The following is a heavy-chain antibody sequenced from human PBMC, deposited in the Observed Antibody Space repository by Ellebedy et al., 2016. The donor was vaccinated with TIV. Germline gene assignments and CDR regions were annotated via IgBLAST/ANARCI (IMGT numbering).Heavy chain of an antibody. CDR3: ARGRTFDY. CDR1: GGSINNGESY. Sequence: MPSETLSLTCTVSGGSINNGESYWSWIRQPPGKGLEWIGEINHSGGTNYNPSLKSRVTISRDTSKNQISLKLISVTAADTAVYYCARGRTFDYWGQGTLVTVSS. D-gene: IGHD1-7*01. J-gene: IGHJ4*02. V-gene: IGHV4-34*01. CDR2: INHSGGT.